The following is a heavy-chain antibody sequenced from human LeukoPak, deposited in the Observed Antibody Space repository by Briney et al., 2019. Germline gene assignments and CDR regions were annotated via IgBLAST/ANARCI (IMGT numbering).Heavy chain of an antibody. CDR1: GGSISSSNW. J-gene: IGHJ5*02. CDR2: IYHSGST. Sequence: SETLSLTCAVSGGSISSSNWWSWVRQPPGKGLEWIGEIYHSGSTKYNPSLKSRVTISVQKSKNQFSLKLTSVTAADTAVYYCAGRHHQIDPWGQGTLVTVSS. D-gene: IGHD2-2*01. V-gene: IGHV4-4*02. CDR3: AGRHHQIDP.